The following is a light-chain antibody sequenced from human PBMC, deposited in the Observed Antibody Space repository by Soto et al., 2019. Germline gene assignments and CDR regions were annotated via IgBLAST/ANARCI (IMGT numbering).Light chain of an antibody. J-gene: IGKJ2*01. CDR3: QQYDVPLFT. V-gene: IGKV3-20*01. Sequence: EVVLTQSPGTLSLSPGDRATLYCRASQSLTWNYLAWYQSKPGQPPRLLVYSVSARATGVPDRFSGSGSGTDFTLTISRLESEDFAVYYCQQYDVPLFTFGQGTKLEIK. CDR2: SVS. CDR1: QSLTWNY.